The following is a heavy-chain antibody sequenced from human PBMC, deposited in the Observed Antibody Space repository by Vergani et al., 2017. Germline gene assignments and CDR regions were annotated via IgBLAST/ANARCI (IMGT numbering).Heavy chain of an antibody. CDR1: GFTFSLYA. D-gene: IGHD6-13*01. J-gene: IGHJ5*02. CDR2: ISGRGGST. CDR3: AKDTAAAGANWCDP. V-gene: IGHV3-23*01. Sequence: EVQLLEAGGGLVQPGGSLRLSCAASGFTFSLYAMSWVRQAPGKGLGWVSAISGRGGSTYYAASVKGRFTISRDNSKNTLDLQMNSLGAGDTAVYYCAKDTAAAGANWCDPWGKGTLVTVAS.